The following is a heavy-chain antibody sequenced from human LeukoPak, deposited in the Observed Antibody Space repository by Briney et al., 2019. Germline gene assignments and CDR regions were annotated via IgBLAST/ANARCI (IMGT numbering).Heavy chain of an antibody. Sequence: GGSLRFSCAASGFTFTTYYMSWVRQAPGKGLEWVANINQDGSDKNYVDSMKGRFTISRDNAKNSLYLQMNSLRAEDTAVYYCARDAAYGYDRFDYWGQGTQVTVSS. CDR2: INQDGSDK. V-gene: IGHV3-7*01. CDR3: ARDAAYGYDRFDY. CDR1: GFTFTTYY. D-gene: IGHD5-18*01. J-gene: IGHJ4*02.